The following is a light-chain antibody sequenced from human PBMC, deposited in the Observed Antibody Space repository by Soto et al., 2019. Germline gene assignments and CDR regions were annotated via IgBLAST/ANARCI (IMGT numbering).Light chain of an antibody. CDR3: QQYNSYWKM. V-gene: IGKV1-5*01. CDR2: DVS. CDR1: QTISSW. J-gene: IGKJ1*01. Sequence: DIQMTQSPSTLSGSVGDRVTITCRASQTISSWLAWYQQKPGKAPKLLMYDVSTLESGVPSRFSGSGSGTEFTLTISSLQPDDFATYYCQQYNSYWKMFGQGTKVDIK.